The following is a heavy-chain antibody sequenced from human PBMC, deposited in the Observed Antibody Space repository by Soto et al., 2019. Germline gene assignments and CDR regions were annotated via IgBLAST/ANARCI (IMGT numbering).Heavy chain of an antibody. CDR1: GFSTMNYY. V-gene: IGHV4-59*01. CDR3: ARVRASSVGALDY. D-gene: IGHD6-6*01. CDR2: IYYSGST. J-gene: IGHJ4*02. Sequence: SETLSLTCTFSGFSTMNYYWIWIRQPPGKGLEWIGYIYYSGSTNYNPSLKSRVTISVDTSKNQFSLKLTSVTAADTAVYYCARVRASSVGALDYWGQGTLVTVSS.